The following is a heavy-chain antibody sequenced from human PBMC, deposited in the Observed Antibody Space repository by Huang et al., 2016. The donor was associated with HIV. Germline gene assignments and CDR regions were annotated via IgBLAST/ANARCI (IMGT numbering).Heavy chain of an antibody. CDR1: GGSISSSSYY. Sequence: QLQLQESGPGLVKPSETLSLTCTVSGGSISSSSYYWGWIHQPPGKGLEWIGSIYHSGTTYYNPALKSRVTISGDTSRTQFSLKLSFVTAADTAVYYCAAHGRIVGIPAAPLRFDPWGQGTLVTVSS. V-gene: IGHV4-39*01. CDR2: IYHSGTT. J-gene: IGHJ5*02. CDR3: AAHGRIVGIPAAPLRFDP. D-gene: IGHD6-13*01.